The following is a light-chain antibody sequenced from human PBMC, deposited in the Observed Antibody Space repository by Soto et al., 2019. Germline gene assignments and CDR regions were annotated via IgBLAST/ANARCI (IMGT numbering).Light chain of an antibody. CDR2: EGS. Sequence: QSALTQPASVSGSPGQSITISCTGTSSDVGTYNLVSWYQHHPGKAPKLMIHEGSKRPSGVSNRFSCSKSGNTASLTISGLQAEDEADYCCCSYAGSSTYVFGTGTKVTVL. CDR3: CSYAGSSTYV. CDR1: SSDVGTYNL. V-gene: IGLV2-23*01. J-gene: IGLJ1*01.